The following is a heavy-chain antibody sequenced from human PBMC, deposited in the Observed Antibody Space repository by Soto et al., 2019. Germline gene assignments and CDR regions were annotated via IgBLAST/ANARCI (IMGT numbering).Heavy chain of an antibody. J-gene: IGHJ3*01. Sequence: EVQLVQSGPEVRKPGESLKISCKDSAYNFTTSWIGWVRQMPGKGLEWMGIIYPDDSDTRYSPSFEGQVTISADQSIHTAYVMWTSLKISDTAMYYCARPRYGDGGSCYFGAFDLWGQGTMVTVS. D-gene: IGHD2-15*01. V-gene: IGHV5-51*01. CDR3: ARPRYGDGGSCYFGAFDL. CDR2: IYPDDSDT. CDR1: AYNFTTSW.